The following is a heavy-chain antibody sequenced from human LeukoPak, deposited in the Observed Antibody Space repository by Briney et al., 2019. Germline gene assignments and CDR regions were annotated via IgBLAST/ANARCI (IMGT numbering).Heavy chain of an antibody. CDR1: GFTVSSNY. CDR3: ARGTYYYDSSGYYFDY. Sequence: GGSLRLSCAASGFTVSSNYMSWVRQAPGKGLEWVANIKQDGSEKFYVDSVKGRFTISRDNAKTSLYLQMNSLRAEDTAVYYCARGTYYYDSSGYYFDYWGQGTLVTVSS. CDR2: IKQDGSEK. D-gene: IGHD3-22*01. V-gene: IGHV3-7*01. J-gene: IGHJ4*02.